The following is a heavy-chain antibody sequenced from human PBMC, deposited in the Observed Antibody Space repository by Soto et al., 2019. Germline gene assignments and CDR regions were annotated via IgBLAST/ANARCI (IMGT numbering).Heavy chain of an antibody. CDR2: TYYRSQWFF. J-gene: IGHJ4*02. V-gene: IGHV6-1*01. D-gene: IGHD6-19*01. CDR1: GESVSSTTGA. CDR3: ARGAHANGWTGR. Sequence: LSQTLSLTCVISGESVSSTTGAWHWIRQSPSRGLEWLGRTYYRSQWFFDYAESVKSRITINADTSKNQFSLQLNSMTPDDTAIYYCARGAHANGWTGRWGQGTLVTVSS.